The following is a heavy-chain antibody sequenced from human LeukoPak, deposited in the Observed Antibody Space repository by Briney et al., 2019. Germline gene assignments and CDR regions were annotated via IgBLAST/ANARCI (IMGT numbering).Heavy chain of an antibody. CDR1: GGSISSSSYY. CDR2: INHSGST. CDR3: ARRRPVFLWFGEQSD. Sequence: SETLSLTCTVSGGSISSSSYYWGWIRQPPGKGLEWIGEINHSGSTNYNASLKSRVTISVDTSKNQFSLKLSSVTAADTAVYYCARRRPVFLWFGEQSDWGQGTLVTVSS. D-gene: IGHD3-10*01. J-gene: IGHJ4*02. V-gene: IGHV4-39*07.